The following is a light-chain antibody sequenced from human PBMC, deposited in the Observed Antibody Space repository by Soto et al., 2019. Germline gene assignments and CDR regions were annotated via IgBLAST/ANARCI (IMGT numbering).Light chain of an antibody. J-gene: IGKJ4*01. CDR3: QQFGDSRLT. CDR2: GAF. Sequence: ETVLTQSPGTLSLSPGERATLSWRASLRVSSNYLAWYQQKPGHAPRLRIYGAFDWATGIPDRFIGGGSETDFTLTISRLEPEDFAVYYCQQFGDSRLTFGGGTKVDI. CDR1: LRVSSNY. V-gene: IGKV3-20*01.